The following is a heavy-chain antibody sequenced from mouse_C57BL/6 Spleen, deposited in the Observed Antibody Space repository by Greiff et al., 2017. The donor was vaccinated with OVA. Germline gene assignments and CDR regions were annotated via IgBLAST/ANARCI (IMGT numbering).Heavy chain of an antibody. J-gene: IGHJ4*01. Sequence: VQRVESGPGLVQPSQSLSITCTVSGFSLTSYGVHWVRQSPGKGLEWLGVIWSGGSTDYHAAFISRLSISKDNSKSQVFFKMNSLQADDTAIYYCASFTTVVGGAMDYWGQGTSVTVSS. CDR2: IWSGGST. CDR3: ASFTTVVGGAMDY. V-gene: IGHV2-2*01. CDR1: GFSLTSYG. D-gene: IGHD1-1*01.